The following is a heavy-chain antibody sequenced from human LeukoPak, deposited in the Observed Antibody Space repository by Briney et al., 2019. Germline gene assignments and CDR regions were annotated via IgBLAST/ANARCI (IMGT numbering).Heavy chain of an antibody. J-gene: IGHJ4*02. CDR2: ISSSSSYI. V-gene: IGHV3-21*04. CDR1: GFTFSSYS. Sequence: GGSLRLSCAASGFTFSSYSMNWVRQAPGKGLEWVSSISSSSSYIYYADSVKGRFTISRDNAKNSLYLQMNSLRAEDTAVYYCARVSGYDWESFYDYWGQGTLVTVSS. D-gene: IGHD5-12*01. CDR3: ARVSGYDWESFYDY.